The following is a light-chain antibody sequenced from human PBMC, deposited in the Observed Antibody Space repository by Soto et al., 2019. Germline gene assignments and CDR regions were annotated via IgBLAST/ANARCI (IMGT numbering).Light chain of an antibody. J-gene: IGKJ4*01. CDR3: QQRSNWRGT. Sequence: EIVLTQSPVTLSLSPGERATLSCRASQSVSKYLAWYQQKPGQAPRLLIYDASNRAAGIPPRFSGSGSGTDFTLTISSLEPEDFAVYYCQQRSNWRGTFGGGTKVEIK. CDR1: QSVSKY. CDR2: DAS. V-gene: IGKV3-11*01.